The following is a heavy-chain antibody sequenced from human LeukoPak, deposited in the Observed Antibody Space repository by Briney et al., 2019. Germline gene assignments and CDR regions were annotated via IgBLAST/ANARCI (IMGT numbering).Heavy chain of an antibody. CDR3: AKEGGLRGSGSYLDY. D-gene: IGHD3-10*01. Sequence: GGSLRLSCAASGFTFSSYGMHWVRQAPGKGLEWVAVIWYDGSNKYYADSVKGRFTISRDNSKNTLYLQMNSLRAEDTAVYYCAKEGGLRGSGSYLDYWGQGTLVTVSS. V-gene: IGHV3-33*06. CDR1: GFTFSSYG. CDR2: IWYDGSNK. J-gene: IGHJ4*02.